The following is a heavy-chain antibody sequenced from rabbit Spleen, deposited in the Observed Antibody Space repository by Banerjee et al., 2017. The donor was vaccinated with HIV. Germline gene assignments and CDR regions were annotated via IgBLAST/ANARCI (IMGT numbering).Heavy chain of an antibody. V-gene: IGHV1S45*01. CDR1: GVSLNDKDV. CDR2: INIVTGKS. CDR3: ARVSSDWTYLKL. J-gene: IGHJ4*01. Sequence: EQLEESGGGLVKPEGSLTLTCKASGVSLNDKDVMCWVRQAPGKGLEWIACINIVTGKSVYASWAKGRFMMSRTSSTTVTLQMTSLTAADTATYFCARVSSDWTYLKLWGPGTLVTVS. D-gene: IGHD8-1*01.